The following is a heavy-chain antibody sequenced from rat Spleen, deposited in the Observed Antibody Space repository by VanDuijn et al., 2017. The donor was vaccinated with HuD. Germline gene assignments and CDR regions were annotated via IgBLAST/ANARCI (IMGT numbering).Heavy chain of an antibody. CDR1: GFTFTNYC. D-gene: IGHD1-1*01. CDR3: AREDYYNGNWYFDF. Sequence: EVQLVESGGGLVQPGRSLKLSCVASGFTFTNYCMTWIRQAPGKGLEWVASITNTGGSTYYPDSVKGRFTISRDNAKSSLYLQLNSLKSEDTATYYCAREDYYNGNWYFDFWGPGTMVTVSS. CDR2: ITNTGGST. V-gene: IGHV5-31*01. J-gene: IGHJ1*01.